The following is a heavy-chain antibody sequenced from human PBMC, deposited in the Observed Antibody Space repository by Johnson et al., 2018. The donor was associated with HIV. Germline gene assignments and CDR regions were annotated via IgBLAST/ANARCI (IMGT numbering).Heavy chain of an antibody. CDR3: ARARTYYYGSGSYYVLDI. CDR1: GFTVSSDY. D-gene: IGHD3-10*01. J-gene: IGHJ3*02. Sequence: VQLVESGGGLVQPGGPLRLSCVASGFTVSSDYMSWVRQAPGKGLEWVSVIYSSAATNYADSVKGRFTISRDNSKNTLYLQMSRLRVEDTAVYYCARARTYYYGSGSYYVLDIWGQGTMVTVSS. CDR2: IYSSAAT. V-gene: IGHV3-66*02.